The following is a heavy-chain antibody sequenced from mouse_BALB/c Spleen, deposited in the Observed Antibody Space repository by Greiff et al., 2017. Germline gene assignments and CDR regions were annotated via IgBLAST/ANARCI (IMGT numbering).Heavy chain of an antibody. CDR3: ARGGYEDASWFAY. Sequence: QVQLQQSGAELVRPGTSVKVSCKASGYAFTNYLIEWVKQRPGQGLEWIGVINPGSGGTNYNEKFKGKATLTADKSSSTAYMQLSSLTSDDSAVYFCARGGYEDASWFAYWGQGTLVTVSA. V-gene: IGHV1-54*01. J-gene: IGHJ3*01. CDR2: INPGSGGT. D-gene: IGHD1-2*01. CDR1: GYAFTNYL.